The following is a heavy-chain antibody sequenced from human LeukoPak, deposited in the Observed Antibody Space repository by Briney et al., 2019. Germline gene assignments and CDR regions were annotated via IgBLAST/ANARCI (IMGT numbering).Heavy chain of an antibody. J-gene: IGHJ4*02. Sequence: SETLSLTCTVSGGSISSYYWSWIRQPPGKGLEWIGYIYYGGSTNYNPSLKSRVTISVDTSKNQFSLKLSSVTAADTAVYYCARHSFSSLQLSYYFDYWGQGTLVTVSS. CDR3: ARHSFSSLQLSYYFDY. CDR1: GGSISSYY. CDR2: IYYGGST. V-gene: IGHV4-59*08. D-gene: IGHD2-2*01.